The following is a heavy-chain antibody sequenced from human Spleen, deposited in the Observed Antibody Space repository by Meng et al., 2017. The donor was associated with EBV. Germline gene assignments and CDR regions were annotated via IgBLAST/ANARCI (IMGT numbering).Heavy chain of an antibody. CDR2: IYHSGST. V-gene: IGHV4-4*02. CDR3: TRGRESYGPFDH. Sequence: QVHLQESGPGLVEPSEXLSLTCAVSGASISSPNWWTWVRQPPGEGLEWIGEIYHSGSTTYNPSLRSRVIMSVDTSTNHFSLKLSSVTVADTAVYYCTRGRESYGPFDHWGQGILVTVSS. CDR1: GASISSPNW. D-gene: IGHD3-16*01. J-gene: IGHJ4*02.